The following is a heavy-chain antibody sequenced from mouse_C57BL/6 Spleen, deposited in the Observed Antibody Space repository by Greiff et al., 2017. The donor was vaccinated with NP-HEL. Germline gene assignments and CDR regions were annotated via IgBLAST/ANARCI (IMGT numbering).Heavy chain of an antibody. Sequence: VQLQQSGPGLVKPSQSLSLTCSVTGYSITSGYYWNWIRQFPGNNLEWMGYISYDGSNNYNPSLKNRISITRDTSKNQFFLKLNSVTTEDTATYYCARENDYDAYYFDYWGQGTTLTVSS. CDR1: GYSITSGYY. D-gene: IGHD2-4*01. J-gene: IGHJ2*01. V-gene: IGHV3-6*01. CDR3: ARENDYDAYYFDY. CDR2: ISYDGSN.